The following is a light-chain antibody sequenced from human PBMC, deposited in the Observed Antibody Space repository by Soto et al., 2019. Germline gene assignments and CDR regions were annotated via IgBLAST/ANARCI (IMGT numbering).Light chain of an antibody. Sequence: AIQMTQSPSSLSASVGDRVTMTCRASQGINNELAWYQQKPGQDPKLLIYAASNLHSGVPSRFSGSGSGTDFALTISSLQPEDFATYFCLHDYNYPRTVGQGNKVE. CDR3: LHDYNYPRT. J-gene: IGKJ1*01. V-gene: IGKV1-6*01. CDR2: AAS. CDR1: QGINNE.